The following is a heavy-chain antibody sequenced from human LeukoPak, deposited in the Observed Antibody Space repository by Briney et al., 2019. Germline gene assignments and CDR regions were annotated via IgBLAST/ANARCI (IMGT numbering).Heavy chain of an antibody. J-gene: IGHJ4*02. CDR3: MRGTWGVVLDY. V-gene: IGHV1-18*01. D-gene: IGHD3-3*01. Sequence: ASVKVSCKASGYTFSRHGMTWVRQAPGQGLEWMGWISGGKGDTKYAQNLQGRVTMTTEANTAYMELRSLTSDDTDVYYCMRGTWGVVLDYWGQGTPVTVSS. CDR2: ISGGKGDT. CDR1: GYTFSRHG.